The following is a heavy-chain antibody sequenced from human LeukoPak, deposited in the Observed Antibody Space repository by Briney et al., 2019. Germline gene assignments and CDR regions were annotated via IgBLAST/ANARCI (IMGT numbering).Heavy chain of an antibody. D-gene: IGHD2-15*01. V-gene: IGHV4-4*09. CDR1: GVSISPYY. Sequence: TTSETLSLTCAVSGVSISPYYWAWIRQPPGKGLEWIGYIHTSGSNNQYPSLKSRVTMSVDKSKNHFSLRLTSVTAANTAVYYCARLSAAAHLGAFDLWGQGTMVTVSS. J-gene: IGHJ3*01. CDR2: IHTSGSN. CDR3: ARLSAAAHLGAFDL.